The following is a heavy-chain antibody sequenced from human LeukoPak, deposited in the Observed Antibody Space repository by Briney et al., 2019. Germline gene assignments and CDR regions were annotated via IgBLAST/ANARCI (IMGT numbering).Heavy chain of an antibody. Sequence: SETLSLTCAVSGYSISSSNWCGLIRQPPGKLLESIGYIYYSGSTYYNPSLKSRVPTSLDTSKNQFSLKLRSLTAADTAVYSCARLPCSSWCCRLDTWGQGTLVTVSS. CDR2: IYYSGST. J-gene: IGHJ5*02. D-gene: IGHD6-13*01. V-gene: IGHV4-28*01. CDR1: GYSISSSNW. CDR3: ARLPCSSWCCRLDT.